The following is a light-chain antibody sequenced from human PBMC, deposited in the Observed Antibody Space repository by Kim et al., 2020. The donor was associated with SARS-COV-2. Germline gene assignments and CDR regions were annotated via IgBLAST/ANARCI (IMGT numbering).Light chain of an antibody. CDR2: DVS. CDR1: SSDVGGFNY. CDR3: NSYTSSASYV. J-gene: IGLJ1*01. V-gene: IGLV2-14*03. Sequence: QSALTQPASVSGSPGQSIIISCTGTSSDVGGFNYVSWYQQHPGKAPKLIIYDVSNRPSGVSNRFSGSKSGNTASLTVSGLQAEDEADYYCNSYTSSASYVFGTGTKVTVL.